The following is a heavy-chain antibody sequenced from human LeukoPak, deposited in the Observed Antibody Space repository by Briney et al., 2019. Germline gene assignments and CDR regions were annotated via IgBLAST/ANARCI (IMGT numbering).Heavy chain of an antibody. CDR3: ARDRFQAYSSSSGPHETFDY. V-gene: IGHV1-69*13. J-gene: IGHJ4*02. Sequence: ASVKVSRKASGGTFSSYAISWVRQAPGQGLEWMGGIIPIFGTANYAQKFQGRVTITADESTSTAYMELSSLRSEDTAVYYCARDRFQAYSSSSGPHETFDYWGQGTLVTVSS. CDR1: GGTFSSYA. CDR2: IIPIFGTA. D-gene: IGHD6-6*01.